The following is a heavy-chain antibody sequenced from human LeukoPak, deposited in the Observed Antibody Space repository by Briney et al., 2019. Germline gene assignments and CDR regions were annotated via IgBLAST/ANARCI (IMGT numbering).Heavy chain of an antibody. CDR3: ARDSAGNQYSSGNFDL. V-gene: IGHV3-53*01. J-gene: IGHJ4*02. CDR1: GFTFSSYS. Sequence: GGSLRLSCAASGFTFSSYSMNWVRQAPGKGLEWVSVLYAGGESYYADSVLGRFTISRDNSNNTVFLEMNSLTADDTAVYFCARDSAGNQYSSGNFDLWGQGTLVTVSS. D-gene: IGHD3-10*01. CDR2: LYAGGES.